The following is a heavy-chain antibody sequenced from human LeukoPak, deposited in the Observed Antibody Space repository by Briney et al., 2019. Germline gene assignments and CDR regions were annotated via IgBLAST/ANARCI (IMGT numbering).Heavy chain of an antibody. Sequence: GGSLRLSCRASGFTFSSYSVNWVRQAPGKGLEWVSSISSSSSYIYYADSARGRFTISRDNAKNSLYLQMNSLRAEDTAVYYCARMYYVRGVLFYYFDLWGQGTLVTVSS. CDR1: GFTFSSYS. D-gene: IGHD3-10*01. V-gene: IGHV3-21*01. CDR3: ARMYYVRGVLFYYFDL. J-gene: IGHJ4*02. CDR2: ISSSSSYI.